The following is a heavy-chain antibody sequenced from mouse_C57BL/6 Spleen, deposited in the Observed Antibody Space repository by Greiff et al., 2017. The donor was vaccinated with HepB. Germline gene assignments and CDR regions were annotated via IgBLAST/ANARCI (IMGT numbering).Heavy chain of an antibody. CDR1: GYTFTSYT. CDR2: INPSSGYT. V-gene: IGHV1-4*01. Sequence: QVQLKQSGAELARPGASVKMSCKASGYTFTSYTMHWVKQRPGQGLEWIGYINPSSGYTKYNQKFKDKATLTADKSSSTAYMQLSSLTSEDSAVYYCAILLSFDYWGQGTTLTVSS. J-gene: IGHJ2*01. D-gene: IGHD2-10*01. CDR3: AILLSFDY.